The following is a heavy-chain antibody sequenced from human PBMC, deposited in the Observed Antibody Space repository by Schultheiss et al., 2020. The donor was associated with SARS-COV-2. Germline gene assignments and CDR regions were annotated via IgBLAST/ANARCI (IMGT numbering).Heavy chain of an antibody. Sequence: SETLSLTCAVYGGSFSGYYWSWIRQPPGKGLEWIGEINHSGSTNYNPSLKSRVTISVDTSKNQFSLRLSSVTAADTAVYYCAKTTVTTFYYYGMDVWGQGTTVTVAS. D-gene: IGHD4-17*01. CDR2: INHSGST. CDR3: AKTTVTTFYYYGMDV. CDR1: GGSFSGYY. V-gene: IGHV4-34*01. J-gene: IGHJ6*02.